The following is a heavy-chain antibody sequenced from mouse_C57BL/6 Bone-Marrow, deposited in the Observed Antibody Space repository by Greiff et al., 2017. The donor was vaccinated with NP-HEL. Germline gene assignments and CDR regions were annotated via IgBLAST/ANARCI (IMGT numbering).Heavy chain of an antibody. V-gene: IGHV8-12*01. J-gene: IGHJ4*01. CDR3: ARRPIYYGYDVEYYAMDY. Sequence: QVTLKVSGPGILQSSQTLSLTCSFSGFSLSTSGMGVSWIRQPSGKGLEWLAYIYWDDDKRYNPSLKSRLTISKDTSRNQVFLKITSVDTADTATYYCARRPIYYGYDVEYYAMDYWGQGTSVTVSS. CDR1: GFSLSTSGMG. D-gene: IGHD2-2*01. CDR2: IYWDDDK.